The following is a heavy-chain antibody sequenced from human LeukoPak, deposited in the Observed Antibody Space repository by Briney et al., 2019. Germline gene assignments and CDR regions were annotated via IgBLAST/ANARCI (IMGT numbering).Heavy chain of an antibody. D-gene: IGHD4-17*01. CDR2: ISTSRT. Sequence: GGPLRLSGVGSGFSFANYGTNWVRKAPGRGLEWVSYISTSRTDYADSVKGRFTVSRDDAKNSLYLQMNSLRDEDTAVYYCARDFNAAVTTGYWGQGTLVTVSP. CDR3: ARDFNAAVTTGY. J-gene: IGHJ4*02. CDR1: GFSFANYG. V-gene: IGHV3-48*02.